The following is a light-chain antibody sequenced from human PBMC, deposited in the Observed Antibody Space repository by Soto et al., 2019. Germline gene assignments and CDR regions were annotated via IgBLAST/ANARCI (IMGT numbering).Light chain of an antibody. CDR3: AAWDGGLGGVV. J-gene: IGLJ2*01. CDR2: SNN. CDR1: SANMGSNT. Sequence: QSVLTQLPSASGTPGQRVTISCSGSSANMGSNTGNWYQQLPGTAPKLLIYSNNQRPSAGPDRFSGSRSGTAASLAISGLQAEGQGDYCCAAWDGGLGGVVFGGGAKVTVL. V-gene: IGLV1-44*01.